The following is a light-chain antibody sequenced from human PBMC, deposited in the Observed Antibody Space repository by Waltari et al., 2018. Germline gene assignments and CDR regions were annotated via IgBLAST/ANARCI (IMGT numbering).Light chain of an antibody. CDR2: LGA. Sequence: DIVMTQSPLSLPVTPGEPASISCRSSQRLRHSNGYNYLDCYLQKPGQSPQLLIDLGANRASGVPDRFSGSGSGTDFTLKISRVEAEDVGVYYCMQALQTPWTFGQGTKVEIK. CDR3: MQALQTPWT. V-gene: IGKV2-28*01. CDR1: QRLRHSNGYNY. J-gene: IGKJ1*01.